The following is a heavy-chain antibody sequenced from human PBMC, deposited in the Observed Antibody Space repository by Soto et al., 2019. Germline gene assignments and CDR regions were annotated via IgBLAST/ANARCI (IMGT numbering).Heavy chain of an antibody. V-gene: IGHV1-69*02. CDR2: IIPILGIA. Sequence: QVQLVQSGAEVKKPGSSVKVSCKASGGTFSSYTISWVRQAPGQGLEWMGRIIPILGIANYAQKFQGRVTITADKSTSTDYMELSSLRSEDTAVYYCARGNCWTDFDYWGQGTLVTVSS. CDR3: ARGNCWTDFDY. CDR1: GGTFSSYT. J-gene: IGHJ4*02. D-gene: IGHD2-21*01.